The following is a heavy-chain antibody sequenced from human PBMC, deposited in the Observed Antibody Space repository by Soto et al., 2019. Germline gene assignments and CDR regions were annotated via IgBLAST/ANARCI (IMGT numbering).Heavy chain of an antibody. CDR2: IYYSGST. CDR3: ARHKGDGYFDWLLYTSPFAY. Sequence: ETLSLTCTVSGGSISSYYWSWIRQPPGKGLEWIGYIYYSGSTNYNPSLKSRVTISVDTSKNQFSLKLSSVTAADTAVYYCARHKGDGYFDWLLYTSPFAYWGQGTLVTVSS. J-gene: IGHJ4*02. CDR1: GGSISSYY. D-gene: IGHD3-9*01. V-gene: IGHV4-59*08.